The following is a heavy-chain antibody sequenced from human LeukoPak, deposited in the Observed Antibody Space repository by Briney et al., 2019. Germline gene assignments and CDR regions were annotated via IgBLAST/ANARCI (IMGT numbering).Heavy chain of an antibody. CDR3: ARDRTVGATNGYYFDY. CDR2: VHASGSP. J-gene: IGHJ4*02. D-gene: IGHD1-26*01. V-gene: IGHV4-4*07. CDR1: GGSISPYY. Sequence: SETLSLTCTVSGGSISPYYWSWIRQSAGEALEWIGRVHASGSPNCNPSLKSRVIISVDKSKNQFSLKLSSVTAADTAVYYCARDRTVGATNGYYFDYCGQGTLVTVSS.